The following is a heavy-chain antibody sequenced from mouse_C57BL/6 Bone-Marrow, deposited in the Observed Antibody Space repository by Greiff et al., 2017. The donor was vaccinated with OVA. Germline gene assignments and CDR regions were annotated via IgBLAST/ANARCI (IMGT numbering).Heavy chain of an antibody. CDR1: GYAFSSSW. Sequence: VQLQQSGPELVKPGASVKISCKASGYAFSSSWMNWVKQRPGKGLEWIGRIYPGDGDTNYNGKFKGKATLTADKSSSTAYMQLSSLTAEDSAVYCCATSCDIAYWGQGTLVTVSA. J-gene: IGHJ3*01. D-gene: IGHD2-13*01. V-gene: IGHV1-82*01. CDR3: ATSCDIAY. CDR2: IYPGDGDT.